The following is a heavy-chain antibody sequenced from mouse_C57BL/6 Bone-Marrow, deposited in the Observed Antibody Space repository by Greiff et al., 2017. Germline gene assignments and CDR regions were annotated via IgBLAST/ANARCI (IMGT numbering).Heavy chain of an antibody. CDR3: TTDYGSPFAY. J-gene: IGHJ3*01. V-gene: IGHV14-4*01. D-gene: IGHD1-1*01. Sequence: EVKLMESGAELVRPGASVKLSCTASGFNIKDDYMHWVKQRPEQGLEWIGWIDPENGDTDYASKFQGTAPITADTSSNPAYLQLSSLTSEDTAVYYCTTDYGSPFAYWGQGTLVTVSA. CDR1: GFNIKDDY. CDR2: IDPENGDT.